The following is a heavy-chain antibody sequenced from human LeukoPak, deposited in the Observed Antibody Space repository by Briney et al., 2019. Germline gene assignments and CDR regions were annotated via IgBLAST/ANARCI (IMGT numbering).Heavy chain of an antibody. D-gene: IGHD6-13*01. J-gene: IGHJ6*02. CDR3: AKDLYVAAAGTGLYGMDV. Sequence: PGGSLRLSCAVSGFTFSNYAMTWVRQAPGKGLEWVSVISGSGSSTYYADSVKGRLTISRDNSKNRLYLQMNSLRAEDTAVYYCAKDLYVAAAGTGLYGMDVWGQGTTVTVSS. CDR1: GFTFSNYA. CDR2: ISGSGSST. V-gene: IGHV3-23*01.